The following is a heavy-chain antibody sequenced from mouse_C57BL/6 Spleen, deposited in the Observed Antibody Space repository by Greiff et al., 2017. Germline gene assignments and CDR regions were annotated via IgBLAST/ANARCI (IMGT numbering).Heavy chain of an antibody. V-gene: IGHV5-6*02. Sequence: EVMLVESGGDLVKPGGSLKLSCAASGFTFSSYGMSWVRQTPDKRLEWVATISSGGSYTYYPDSVKGRFTISRDNAKNTLYLQMSSLKSEDTAMYYCARRYGNYGFYYFDYWGQGTTLTVSS. CDR3: ARRYGNYGFYYFDY. D-gene: IGHD2-10*02. CDR2: ISSGGSYT. CDR1: GFTFSSYG. J-gene: IGHJ2*01.